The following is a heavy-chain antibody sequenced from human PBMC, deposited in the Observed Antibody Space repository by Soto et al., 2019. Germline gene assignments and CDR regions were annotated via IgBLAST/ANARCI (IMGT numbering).Heavy chain of an antibody. Sequence: SEAMPRTGTVSGASIRSSTYQWGRIRQPPGRGLEWIGSAYYSESTYYNPSLKSRVTISVDTYKNQFSLKVSSVTAADTAVYYFARHRPWKIDYWCQGIPVSVSS. CDR2: AYYSEST. CDR1: GASIRSSTYQ. D-gene: IGHD1-1*01. V-gene: IGHV4-39*01. CDR3: ARHRPWKIDY. J-gene: IGHJ4*02.